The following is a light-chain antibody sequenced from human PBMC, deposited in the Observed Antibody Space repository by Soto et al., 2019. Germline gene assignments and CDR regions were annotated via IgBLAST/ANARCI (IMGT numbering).Light chain of an antibody. CDR2: GAS. J-gene: IGKJ1*01. CDR1: QSVRSN. Sequence: IVMTQSPATLSVSPGERVTLSCRASQSVRSNLVWYQQRPGQAPRLLIYGASSRATGIPARFSGSGSGTEFTLTISSLQSEDFAVYYCQHYVTSLTTFGQGTKVDIK. CDR3: QHYVTSLTT. V-gene: IGKV3-15*01.